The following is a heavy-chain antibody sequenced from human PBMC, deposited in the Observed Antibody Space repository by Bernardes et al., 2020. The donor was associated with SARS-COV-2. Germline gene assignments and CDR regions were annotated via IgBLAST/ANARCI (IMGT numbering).Heavy chain of an antibody. D-gene: IGHD1-7*01. CDR1: GFTFSNYP. CDR2: VSGSGTTT. Sequence: GGSLRLSCAASGFTFSNYPMTWVRQAPGKGLEWVSTVSGSGTTTYYADSVKGRFTVSRDNSRDSVSLQMHSLRAEDTALYYCAKDDRYNWNYWDYWGQGILVTVSS. J-gene: IGHJ4*02. V-gene: IGHV3-23*01. CDR3: AKDDRYNWNYWDY.